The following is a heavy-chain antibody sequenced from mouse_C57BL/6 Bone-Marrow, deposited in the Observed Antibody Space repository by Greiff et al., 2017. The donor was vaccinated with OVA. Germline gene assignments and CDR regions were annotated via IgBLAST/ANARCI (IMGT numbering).Heavy chain of an antibody. CDR1: GYSFTSYG. J-gene: IGHJ1*03. V-gene: IGHV1-81*01. Sequence: VQLVESGAELARPGASVKLSCKASGYSFTSYGISWVKQRTGQGLEWIGEIYPRSGNTYYNEKFKGKATLTADKSSSTAYMELRSLTSEDSAVYFCARSPPYYGSSYWYFDVWGTGTTVTVSS. CDR2: IYPRSGNT. D-gene: IGHD1-1*01. CDR3: ARSPPYYGSSYWYFDV.